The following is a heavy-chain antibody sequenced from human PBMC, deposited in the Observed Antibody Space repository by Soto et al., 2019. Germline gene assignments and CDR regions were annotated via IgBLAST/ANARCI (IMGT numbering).Heavy chain of an antibody. Sequence: QVQLVQSGAEVKKPGSSVNVSCKTSGGTFNNYAISWVRQAPGQGLEWMGGIIPLFGTTHYAQKFQGRVTITADKSTSTAYMELSSLRSDDTDVYYCARLIGEGYSGTYGLDYWGQGTLVTVSS. CDR3: ARLIGEGYSGTYGLDY. CDR2: IIPLFGTT. V-gene: IGHV1-69*06. J-gene: IGHJ4*02. CDR1: GGTFNNYA. D-gene: IGHD1-26*01.